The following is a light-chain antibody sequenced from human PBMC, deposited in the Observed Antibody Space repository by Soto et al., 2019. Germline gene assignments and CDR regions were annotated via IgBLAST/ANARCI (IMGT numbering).Light chain of an antibody. CDR3: QSYDSSLSGYV. CDR2: GNS. V-gene: IGLV1-40*01. J-gene: IGLJ1*01. Sequence: QAVVTQPPSVSGAPGQRVTISCTGSSSNIGAGYDVHWYQQLPGTARKLLIYGNSNRPSGVPDRFSGSKSGTSASLAITGLQAEDEADYYCQSYDSSLSGYVFGTGTKLTVL. CDR1: SSNIGAGYD.